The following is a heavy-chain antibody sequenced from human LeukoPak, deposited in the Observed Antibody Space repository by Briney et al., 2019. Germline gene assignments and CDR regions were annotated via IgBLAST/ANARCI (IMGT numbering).Heavy chain of an antibody. CDR1: GGSISSYY. CDR3: ARMGSGYYPHYYYYYGMDV. CDR2: IYYSGST. V-gene: IGHV4-59*01. J-gene: IGHJ6*02. D-gene: IGHD3-22*01. Sequence: KPSEALSLTCTVSGGSISSYYWSWIRQPPGKGLEWIGYIYYSGSTNYNPSLKSRVTISVDTSKNQFSLKLSSVTAADTAVYYCARMGSGYYPHYYYYYGMDVWGQGTTVTVSS.